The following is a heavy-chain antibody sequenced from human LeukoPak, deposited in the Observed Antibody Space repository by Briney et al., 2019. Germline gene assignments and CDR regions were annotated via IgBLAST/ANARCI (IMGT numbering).Heavy chain of an antibody. V-gene: IGHV4-39*07. CDR1: GGSISSSSYY. J-gene: IGHJ5*02. CDR2: IYYSGST. Sequence: KPSETLSLTCTVSGGSISSSSYYWGWIRQPPGKGLEWIGSIYYSGSTYYNPSLKSRVTISVDTSKNQFSLKLSSVTAADTAVYYCARMGIAAAGTDWFDPWGQGTLVTVSS. CDR3: ARMGIAAAGTDWFDP. D-gene: IGHD6-13*01.